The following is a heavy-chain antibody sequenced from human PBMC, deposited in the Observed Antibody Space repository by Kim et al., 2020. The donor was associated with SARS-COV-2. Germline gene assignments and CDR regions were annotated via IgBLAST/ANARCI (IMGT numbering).Heavy chain of an antibody. CDR2: IYYSGST. J-gene: IGHJ5*02. CDR1: GGSISSSSYY. Sequence: SETLSLTCTVSGGSISSSSYYWGWIRQPPGKGLEWIGSIYYSGSTYYNPSLKSRVTISVDTSKNQFSLKLSSVTAADKAVYYCARGYYYDSSGYGNWFDPWGQGTLVTVSS. V-gene: IGHV4-39*01. CDR3: ARGYYYDSSGYGNWFDP. D-gene: IGHD3-22*01.